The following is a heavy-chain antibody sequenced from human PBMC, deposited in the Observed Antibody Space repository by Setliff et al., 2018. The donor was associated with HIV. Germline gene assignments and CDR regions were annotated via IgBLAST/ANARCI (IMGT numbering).Heavy chain of an antibody. D-gene: IGHD3-22*01. V-gene: IGHV3-11*03. Sequence: GGSLRLSCAASGFTFSDYYMSWIRQAPGKGLEWVSYISSSSSYTNYADSVKGRFTISRDNAKNSLYLQMNSLRAEDTAVYYCAKIQNPQGYYYDSSGYYPHPGSPDYWGQGTLVTVSS. CDR2: ISSSSSYT. J-gene: IGHJ4*02. CDR1: GFTFSDYY. CDR3: AKIQNPQGYYYDSSGYYPHPGSPDY.